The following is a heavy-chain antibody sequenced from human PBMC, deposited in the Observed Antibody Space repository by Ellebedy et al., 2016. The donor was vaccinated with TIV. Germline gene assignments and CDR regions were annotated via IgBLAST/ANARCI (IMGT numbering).Heavy chain of an antibody. J-gene: IGHJ6*02. V-gene: IGHV5-51*01. Sequence: ASVKVSCKGSGYAFNSHWIAWVRQMPGKGLEWMGIIYPGDSETKYSPSFQGHVTMSADKSTTTAYLQWGSLKASDSAMYYCARRTAISGLDVWGQGTTVTVSS. CDR3: ARRTAISGLDV. CDR1: GYAFNSHW. D-gene: IGHD3-9*01. CDR2: IYPGDSET.